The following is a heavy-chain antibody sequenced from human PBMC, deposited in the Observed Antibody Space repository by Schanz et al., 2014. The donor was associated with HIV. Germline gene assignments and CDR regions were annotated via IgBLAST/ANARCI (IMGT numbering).Heavy chain of an antibody. Sequence: QVQLVESGGRVVQPGRSLRLSCAASGFTFSTYGMHWVRQAPGKGLEWVAVIWYDGSNKYYADSVKGRFTISRDNSKNTVYLQMNSLRAGDTAMYYCARGPMYAYWGQGNLVTVSS. CDR1: GFTFSTYG. V-gene: IGHV3-33*01. D-gene: IGHD2-8*01. CDR2: IWYDGSNK. CDR3: ARGPMYAY. J-gene: IGHJ4*02.